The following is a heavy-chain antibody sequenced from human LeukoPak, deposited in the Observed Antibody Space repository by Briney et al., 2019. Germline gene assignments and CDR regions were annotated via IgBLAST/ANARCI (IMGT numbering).Heavy chain of an antibody. V-gene: IGHV3-30*04. CDR1: GFTFSSYA. CDR2: ISYDGSNK. CDR3: AREGSTSFVMEFDP. D-gene: IGHD2-2*01. J-gene: IGHJ5*02. Sequence: QPGGSLRLSCAASGFTFSSYAMHWVRQAPGKGLEWVAVISYDGSNKYYADSVKGRFTISRDNSKNTLYLQMNSLRAEDTAVYYCAREGSTSFVMEFDPWGQGTLVTVSS.